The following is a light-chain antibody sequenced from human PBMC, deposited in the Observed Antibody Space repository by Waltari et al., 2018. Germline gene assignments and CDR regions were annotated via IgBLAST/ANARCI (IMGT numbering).Light chain of an antibody. CDR1: SSDVGGYNY. CDR2: EVN. J-gene: IGLJ2*01. V-gene: IGLV2-8*01. Sequence: QSALTQPPSASGSPGQSVTISCTGTSSDVGGYNYVSWYQQHPGKAPKLIISEVNKRPSGVAARFAGSKSGNTASLTVSGRQADDEADYYCSSYSGSNNLGVFGGGTKLTVL. CDR3: SSYSGSNNLGV.